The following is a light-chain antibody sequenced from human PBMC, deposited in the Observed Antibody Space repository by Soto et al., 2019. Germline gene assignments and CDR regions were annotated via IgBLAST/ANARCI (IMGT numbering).Light chain of an antibody. CDR2: DAS. CDR1: QSISSW. J-gene: IGKJ1*01. V-gene: IGKV1-5*01. Sequence: DIQMTQSPSTLSASVGDRVTITCRASQSISSWLAWYQQKPGKAPKLLIYDASSLESGVPSRFSGSGSGTEFTLTISSLQPDDVATYYCQQSTSYPGTSRPWTQVDIK. CDR3: QQSTSYPGT.